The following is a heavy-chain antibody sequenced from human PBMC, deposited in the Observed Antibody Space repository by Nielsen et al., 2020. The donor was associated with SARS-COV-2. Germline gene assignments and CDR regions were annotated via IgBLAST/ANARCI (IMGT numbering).Heavy chain of an antibody. D-gene: IGHD5-24*01. CDR1: GGSISSYY. V-gene: IGHV4-59*01. Sequence: SETLSLTCTVSGGSISSYYWSWIRQSPGKGLEWIGYISNTGSTNYNPSLQSRVTISVDTSKNQFSLKLNSVTAADTAVYYCARDHGYNYAYGHYYYGMDVWGQGTLVTVSS. CDR3: ARDHGYNYAYGHYYYGMDV. CDR2: ISNTGST. J-gene: IGHJ6*02.